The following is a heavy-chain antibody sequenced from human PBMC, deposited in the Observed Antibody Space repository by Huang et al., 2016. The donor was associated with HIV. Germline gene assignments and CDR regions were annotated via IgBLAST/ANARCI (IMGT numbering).Heavy chain of an antibody. CDR3: ARLDTARNYYYYGLDV. J-gene: IGHJ6*02. CDR1: GYSFAKYW. V-gene: IGHV5-51*01. CDR2: SYPDDSDT. Sequence: EEQLVQSGAEVKKPGESLKITCEGSGYSFAKYWIGWVRQMPGKGLEWMGISYPDDSDTIYSPSFQGQVSISADKSSSTAYLQWSSLKASDTAMYYCARLDTARNYYYYGLDVWGQGTSVIVSS. D-gene: IGHD5-18*01.